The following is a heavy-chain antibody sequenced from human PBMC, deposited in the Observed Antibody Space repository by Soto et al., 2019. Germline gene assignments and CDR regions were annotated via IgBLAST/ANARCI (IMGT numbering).Heavy chain of an antibody. CDR3: VKDGVSGWSDYFFDY. D-gene: IGHD6-19*01. J-gene: IGHJ4*02. Sequence: QVHLVESGGGVVQPGRSLRLSCAASGFTFSNYAMHWVRRAPGKGLECVALISYDGINKYYADSVKGRFTVSRDNSKSTLYLQMISLRAEDTAVYYCVKDGVSGWSDYFFDYWGQGTLVTVSS. CDR2: ISYDGINK. CDR1: GFTFSNYA. V-gene: IGHV3-30*18.